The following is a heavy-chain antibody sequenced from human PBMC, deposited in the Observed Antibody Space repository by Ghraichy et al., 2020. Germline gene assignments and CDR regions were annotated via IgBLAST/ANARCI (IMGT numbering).Heavy chain of an antibody. V-gene: IGHV1-2*02. D-gene: IGHD2-8*02. Sequence: ASVKVSCKASGYTFTDYFIFWLRQAPGQGPEWMGWINPNSGGTNSAQNFKGRVTMTRDTSIATASLEVSRLTSDDTAVYYCARSTRGTARGAALDIWGQGTMVTVSS. J-gene: IGHJ3*02. CDR3: ARSTRGTARGAALDI. CDR2: INPNSGGT. CDR1: GYTFTDYF.